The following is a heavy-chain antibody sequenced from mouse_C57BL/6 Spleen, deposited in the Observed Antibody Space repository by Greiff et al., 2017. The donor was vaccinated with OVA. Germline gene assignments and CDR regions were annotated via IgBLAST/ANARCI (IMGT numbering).Heavy chain of an antibody. CDR2: IDPNSGGT. V-gene: IGHV1-72*01. CDR1: GYTFTSYG. Sequence: QVQLQQSGAELVKPGASVKLSCKASGYTFTSYGMHWVKQRPGRGLEWLGRIDPNSGGTKYNEKFKSKATLTVDKPSSTAYMQLSSLTSEDSAVYYCARYRGNYGYFDYWGQGTTLTVSS. CDR3: ARYRGNYGYFDY. D-gene: IGHD2-1*01. J-gene: IGHJ2*01.